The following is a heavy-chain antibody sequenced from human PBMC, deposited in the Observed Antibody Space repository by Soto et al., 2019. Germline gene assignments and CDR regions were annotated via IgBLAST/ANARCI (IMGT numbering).Heavy chain of an antibody. V-gene: IGHV4-39*01. CDR3: TRRYNWNDTYLDP. D-gene: IGHD1-20*01. J-gene: IGHJ5*02. CDR1: GASISVHSYY. Sequence: SETLSLTCTVSGASISVHSYYWTWIRQPPGKGLEWIGSSYYSGTTYFNPSLKSRATISVDTSKNQFSLRLTSVTAADTAIYYCTRRYNWNDTYLDPWGPGALVTVSS. CDR2: SYYSGTT.